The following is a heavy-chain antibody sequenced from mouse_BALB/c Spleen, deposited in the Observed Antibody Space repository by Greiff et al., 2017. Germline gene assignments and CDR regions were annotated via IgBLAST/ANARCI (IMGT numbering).Heavy chain of an antibody. CDR3: ARKNAMDY. V-gene: IGHV5-6-3*01. CDR1: GFTFSSYG. CDR2: INSNGGST. Sequence: EVQLQESGGGLVQPGGSLKLSCAASGFTFSSYGMSWVRQTPDKRLELVATINSNGGSTYYPDSVKGRFTISRDNAKNTLYLQMSSLKSEDTAMYYCARKNAMDYWGQGTSVTVSS. J-gene: IGHJ4*01.